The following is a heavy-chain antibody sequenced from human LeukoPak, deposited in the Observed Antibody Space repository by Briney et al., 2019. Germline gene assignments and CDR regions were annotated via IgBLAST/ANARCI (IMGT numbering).Heavy chain of an antibody. Sequence: SETLSLTCTVSGGSISSYYWSWIQQPPGKGLEWIGYIYYSGSTNYNPSLKSRVTISVDTSKNQFSLKLSSVTAADTAVYYCAREGYSYAHYYYYYMDVWGKGTTVTVSS. CDR2: IYYSGST. J-gene: IGHJ6*03. CDR1: GGSISSYY. V-gene: IGHV4-59*01. CDR3: AREGYSYAHYYYYYMDV. D-gene: IGHD5-18*01.